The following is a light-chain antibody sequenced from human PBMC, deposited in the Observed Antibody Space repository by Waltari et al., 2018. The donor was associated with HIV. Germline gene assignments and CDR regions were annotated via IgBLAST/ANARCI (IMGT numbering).Light chain of an antibody. CDR2: SNN. V-gene: IGLV1-44*01. CDR1: SSNTGDNA. CDR3: ATLDDSLNGPV. Sequence: QSVLTQPPSVSGTPGQRLTLACSRTSSNTGDNAVSWYQQFPGTAPKLLIYSNNQRPSGVPDRFSGSKSGTSASLAISGLQSEDEAYYYCATLDDSLNGPVFGGGTKVTVL. J-gene: IGLJ2*01.